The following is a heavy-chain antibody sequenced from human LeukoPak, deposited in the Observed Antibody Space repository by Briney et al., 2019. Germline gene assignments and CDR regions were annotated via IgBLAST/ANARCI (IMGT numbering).Heavy chain of an antibody. J-gene: IGHJ4*02. V-gene: IGHV4-38-2*01. D-gene: IGHD6-6*01. CDR2: IYHSGST. CDR3: ARGGSRSYTSSTLDY. CDR1: GYSISSGYY. Sequence: SETLSLTCAVSGYSISSGYYRGWIRQPPGKGLEWIGSIYHSGSTYYNPSLKSRVTISVDTSKNRFSLQLSSVTAADTAVYYCARGGSRSYTSSTLDYWGQGSLVTVSS.